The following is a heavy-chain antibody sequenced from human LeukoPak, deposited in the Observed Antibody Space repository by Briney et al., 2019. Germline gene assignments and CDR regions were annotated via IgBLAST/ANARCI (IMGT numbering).Heavy chain of an antibody. J-gene: IGHJ4*02. CDR2: IYYSGST. CDR1: GGSVNNSYY. CDR3: ARDSDILTGYSLGYFDY. D-gene: IGHD3-9*01. V-gene: IGHV4-59*02. Sequence: SETLSLTCTVSGGSVNNSYYWSWIRQPPGKGLEWIGYIYYSGSTNYNPSLKSRVTISIDTSKNQFSLKLSSVTAADTAVYYCARDSDILTGYSLGYFDYWGQGTLVTVSS.